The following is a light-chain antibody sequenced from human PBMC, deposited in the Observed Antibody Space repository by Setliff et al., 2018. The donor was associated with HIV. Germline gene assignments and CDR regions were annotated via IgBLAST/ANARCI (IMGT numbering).Light chain of an antibody. Sequence: QSVLTQPASVSGSPGQSITISCTGASSDVGGYSFVSWYQQHPGKAPKLMIYDVSYRPSGVSDRFSGSKSGNTASLTISGLQAEDEAGYYCSSYTSSTPLYVFGTGTKVTVL. J-gene: IGLJ1*01. V-gene: IGLV2-14*03. CDR1: SSDVGGYSF. CDR3: SSYTSSTPLYV. CDR2: DVS.